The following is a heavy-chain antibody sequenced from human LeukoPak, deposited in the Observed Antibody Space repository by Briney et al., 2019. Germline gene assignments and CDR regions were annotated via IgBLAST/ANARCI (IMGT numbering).Heavy chain of an antibody. CDR2: ISWNSGSI. V-gene: IGHV3-9*01. Sequence: GGSLRLSCAVSGFTFDDYDMHWVRQAPGKGLEWVSGISWNSGSIGYADSVKGRFTISRDNAKNSLYLQMNSLRAEDTALYYCAKDIGRFPHALDIWGQGTMVTVSS. CDR1: GFTFDDYD. D-gene: IGHD2-21*01. J-gene: IGHJ3*02. CDR3: AKDIGRFPHALDI.